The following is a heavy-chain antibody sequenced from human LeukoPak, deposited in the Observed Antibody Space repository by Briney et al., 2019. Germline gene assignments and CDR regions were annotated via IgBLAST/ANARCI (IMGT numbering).Heavy chain of an antibody. Sequence: SETLSLTCSVSGASFSTNYWSWIRQPPGRGLEWIGYVFDSGSTNYNPSLKSRVTISVDTSTKQFSLRLSSVTAADTAVYYCARDYGDSHSSFDYWGQGTLVTVSS. CDR1: GASFSTNY. CDR3: ARDYGDSHSSFDY. J-gene: IGHJ4*02. V-gene: IGHV4-59*01. CDR2: VFDSGST. D-gene: IGHD4-17*01.